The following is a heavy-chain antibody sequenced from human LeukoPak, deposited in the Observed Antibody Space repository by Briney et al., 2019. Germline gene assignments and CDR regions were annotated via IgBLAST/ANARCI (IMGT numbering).Heavy chain of an antibody. J-gene: IGHJ6*02. D-gene: IGHD4-17*01. CDR2: ISSSSSTI. CDR3: ARDRWSQPNKTTIYYYGMDV. Sequence: GGSLRLSCAASGFTFSSYSMNCVRQAPGRGLEWVSYISSSSSTIYYADPVKGRFTISRDNAKNSLYLQMNSLRDEDTAVYCCARDRWSQPNKTTIYYYGMDVWGQGTTVTVSS. CDR1: GFTFSSYS. V-gene: IGHV3-48*02.